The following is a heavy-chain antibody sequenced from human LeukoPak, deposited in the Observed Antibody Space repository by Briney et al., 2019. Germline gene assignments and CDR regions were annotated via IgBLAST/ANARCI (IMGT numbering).Heavy chain of an antibody. CDR2: IIPILGIA. CDR1: GGTFSSYT. Sequence: SVKVSCKASGGTFSSYTISWVRQAPGQGLEWMGRIIPILGIANYAQKFQGRVTITADKSTSTAYMELSSLRSDDTAVYYCARDHPVILAAAGTNWFDPWGQGTLVTVSS. V-gene: IGHV1-69*04. J-gene: IGHJ5*02. CDR3: ARDHPVILAAAGTNWFDP. D-gene: IGHD6-13*01.